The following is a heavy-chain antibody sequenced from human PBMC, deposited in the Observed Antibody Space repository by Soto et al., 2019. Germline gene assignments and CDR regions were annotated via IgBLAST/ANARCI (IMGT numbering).Heavy chain of an antibody. Sequence: EVQLLESGGDLAQPGGSLRLICAASGFTFSNYAMTWVRQSPGKGLEWVSTITSAGSTFYGDTVKGRFSISRDNSKSTSYLKINTLAAAATPLYYFTKKEKFHSPGSGWANRFDSWGQGTLVTVSS. V-gene: IGHV3-23*01. CDR1: GFTFSNYA. J-gene: IGHJ4*02. CDR2: ITSAGST. D-gene: IGHD6-19*01. CDR3: TKKEKFHSPGSGWANRFDS.